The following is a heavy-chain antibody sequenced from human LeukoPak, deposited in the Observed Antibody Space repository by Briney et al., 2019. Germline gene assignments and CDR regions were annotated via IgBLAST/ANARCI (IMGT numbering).Heavy chain of an antibody. J-gene: IGHJ4*02. Sequence: GGSLRLSCAASGFSFSGHWMHWARQLPAKGLVWVSRISPTGSTTSYADSVKGRFTVSRDNAKNTLYLQVNNLRAEDTAVYYCARGPSSNWSGLDFWGQGTLLTVSS. D-gene: IGHD6-13*01. CDR3: ARGPSSNWSGLDF. V-gene: IGHV3-74*01. CDR1: GFSFSGHW. CDR2: ISPTGSTT.